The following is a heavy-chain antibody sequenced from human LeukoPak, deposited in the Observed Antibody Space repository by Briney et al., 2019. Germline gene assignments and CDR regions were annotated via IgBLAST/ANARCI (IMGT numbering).Heavy chain of an antibody. CDR3: ARERSGSGSYRGRDSIDY. CDR2: INPSGGST. D-gene: IGHD1-26*01. J-gene: IGHJ4*02. V-gene: IGHV1-46*01. CDR1: GYTFTSYY. Sequence: ASVKVSCKASGYTFTSYYMHWVRRAPGQGLEWMGIINPSGGSTSYAQKFQGRVTMTRDTSTSTVYMELSSLRSEDTAVYYCARERSGSGSYRGRDSIDYWGQGTLVTVSS.